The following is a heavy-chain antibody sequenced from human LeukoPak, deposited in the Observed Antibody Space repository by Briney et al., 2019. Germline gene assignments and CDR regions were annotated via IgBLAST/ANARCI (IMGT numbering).Heavy chain of an antibody. CDR3: ARSWPGTTYFDY. J-gene: IGHJ4*02. CDR1: GGSISSSSYY. V-gene: IGHV4-39*01. Sequence: SETLSLTCTVSGGSISSSSYYWGWIRQPPGKGLEWIGSIYYSGSTYYNPSLKSRVTISVDTSKNQFSLNLSSVTAADTAVYYCARSWPGTTYFDYWGQGTLVTVSS. D-gene: IGHD3-10*01. CDR2: IYYSGST.